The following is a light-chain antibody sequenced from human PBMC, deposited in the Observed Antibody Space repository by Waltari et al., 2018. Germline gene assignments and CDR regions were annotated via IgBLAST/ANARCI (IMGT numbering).Light chain of an antibody. Sequence: EIVLTQSPDFQSVTPKERVPITCRASQNIASNLHWYQQKPGQSPKLLIKYGTQSFSGVPSRFRSSGSWTYVTLTINGLEGEDAATYYCHQSSSFPWTFGQGTKVEIK. CDR1: QNIASN. V-gene: IGKV6-21*01. J-gene: IGKJ1*01. CDR3: HQSSSFPWT. CDR2: YGT.